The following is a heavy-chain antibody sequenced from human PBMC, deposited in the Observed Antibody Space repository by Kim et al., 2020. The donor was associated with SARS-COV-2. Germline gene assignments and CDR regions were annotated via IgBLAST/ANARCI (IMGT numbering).Heavy chain of an antibody. CDR1: GFTFSSYG. J-gene: IGHJ4*02. D-gene: IGHD3-9*01. CDR3: AKGGDKLLKVLRYFDWKTRFL. Sequence: GGSLRLSCAASGFTFSSYGMHWVRQAPGKGLEWVAVISYDGSNKYYADSVKGRFTISRDNSKNTLYLQMNSLRAEDTAVYYCAKGGDKLLKVLRYFDWKTRFLWGQGTLVTVSS. CDR2: ISYDGSNK. V-gene: IGHV3-30*18.